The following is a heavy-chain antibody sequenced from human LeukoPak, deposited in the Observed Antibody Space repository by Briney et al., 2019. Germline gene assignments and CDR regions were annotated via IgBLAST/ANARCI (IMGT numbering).Heavy chain of an antibody. D-gene: IGHD5-24*01. CDR2: ISSSGSTI. CDR3: ARDRQGRDGYNPNWFDP. Sequence: NPGRSLRLSRAASGFTFSDYYMSWIRQAPGKGLEWVSYISSSGSTIYYADSVKGRFTISRDNAKNSLYLQMNSLRAEDTAVYYCARDRQGRDGYNPNWFDPWGQGTLVTVSS. CDR1: GFTFSDYY. J-gene: IGHJ5*02. V-gene: IGHV3-11*04.